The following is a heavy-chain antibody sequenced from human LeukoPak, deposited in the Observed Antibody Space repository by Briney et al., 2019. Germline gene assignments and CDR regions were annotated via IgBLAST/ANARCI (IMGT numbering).Heavy chain of an antibody. V-gene: IGHV3-9*01. CDR1: GFTFDDYA. J-gene: IGHJ4*02. Sequence: GRSLRLSCAASGFTFDDYAMHWVRQAPGKGLEWVSGISWNSGSIGYADSVKGRFTISRDNAKNSLYLQMNSLRAEDTAVYYCAKDIGSGWYHFDYWGQGTLVTVSS. CDR3: AKDIGSGWYHFDY. D-gene: IGHD6-19*01. CDR2: ISWNSGSI.